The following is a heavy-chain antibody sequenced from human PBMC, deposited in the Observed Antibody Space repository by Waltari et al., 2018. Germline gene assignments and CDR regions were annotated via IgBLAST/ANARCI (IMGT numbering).Heavy chain of an antibody. Sequence: QVQLQESGPGLVKPSETLSLTCTVSGGSISSYYWSWLRQPPGKGLEWIGYIYYSGSTNYNPSLKSRVTISVDTSKNQFSLKLSSVTAADTAVYYCARGQLRYFDWLLFDAFDIWGQGTMVTVSS. V-gene: IGHV4-59*01. D-gene: IGHD3-9*01. CDR2: IYYSGST. CDR1: GGSISSYY. J-gene: IGHJ3*02. CDR3: ARGQLRYFDWLLFDAFDI.